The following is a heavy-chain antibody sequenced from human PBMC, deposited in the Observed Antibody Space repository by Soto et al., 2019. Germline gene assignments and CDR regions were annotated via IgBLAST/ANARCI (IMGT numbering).Heavy chain of an antibody. V-gene: IGHV4-61*08. Sequence: SETLSLTCTVSGDSVSSGGYYWSWIRQPPGKGLEWIGYIYSSGSANYNPSLKSRVTISRDTSKNQISLKVASVTAADTAGYYCARRFPPVSMDASGAATTLSGSP. J-gene: IGHJ6*04. D-gene: IGHD2-8*01. CDR2: IYSSGSA. CDR3: ARRFPPVSMDA. CDR1: GDSVSSGGYY.